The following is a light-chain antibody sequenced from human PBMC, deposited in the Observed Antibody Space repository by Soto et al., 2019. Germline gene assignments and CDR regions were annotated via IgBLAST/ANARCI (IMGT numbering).Light chain of an antibody. V-gene: IGLV2-14*01. CDR1: SSDIGGYNY. CDR3: TSYTSSTTNYV. J-gene: IGLJ1*01. CDR2: EVS. Sequence: QSALTQPASVSGSPGQSITFSCTGTSSDIGGYNYVSCYQQHPGKAPKLMIYEVSNRPSGVSDRFSGSKSGNTASLTISGLQAEDKADYYCTSYTSSTTNYVFGTGTKLTVL.